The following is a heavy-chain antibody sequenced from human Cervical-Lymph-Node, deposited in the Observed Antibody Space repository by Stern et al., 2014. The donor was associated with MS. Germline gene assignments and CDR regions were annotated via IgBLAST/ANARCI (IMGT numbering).Heavy chain of an antibody. J-gene: IGHJ6*02. CDR1: GYTLSEIS. V-gene: IGHV1-24*01. Sequence: MHLVESGAEVKKPGASVKVSCKVSGYTLSEISMHWVRQAPGKGLAWMGGFDPEHGETRYAQKFQGRVTMAEDRSTDTAYMSSLRSEDTAVYYCATHRGRVTYYYGMDVWGQGTTVTVSS. CDR3: ATHRGRVTYYYGMDV. D-gene: IGHD2-21*02. CDR2: FDPEHGET.